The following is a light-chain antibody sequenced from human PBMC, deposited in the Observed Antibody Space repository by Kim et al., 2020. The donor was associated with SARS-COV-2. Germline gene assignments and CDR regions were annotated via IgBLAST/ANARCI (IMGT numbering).Light chain of an antibody. CDR2: GKN. CDR1: SPRSYY. Sequence: VALGQTVRITCQGDSPRSYYATWYQQRPGQAPMLVIYGKNNRPSEIPDRFSGSSSGNTASLTITGAQAEDEADYYCGSRDTNHNVIFGGGTQLTVL. V-gene: IGLV3-19*01. CDR3: GSRDTNHNVI. J-gene: IGLJ2*01.